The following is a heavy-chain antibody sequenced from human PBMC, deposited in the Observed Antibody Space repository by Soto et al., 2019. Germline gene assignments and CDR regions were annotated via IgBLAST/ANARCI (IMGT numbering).Heavy chain of an antibody. D-gene: IGHD6-19*01. V-gene: IGHV5-51*03. CDR1: GYSFTSYW. J-gene: IGHJ6*02. CDR3: ARRKSIAVAGTVMDV. CDR2: IYPGDSDT. Sequence: EVQLVQSGAEVKKPGESLKISCKGSGYSFTSYWIGWVRQMPGKGLEWMGIIYPGDSDTSYSPSFQGQVTISADKSISTAYLQWSSLKASDTAMYYCARRKSIAVAGTVMDVWGQGTTVTVSS.